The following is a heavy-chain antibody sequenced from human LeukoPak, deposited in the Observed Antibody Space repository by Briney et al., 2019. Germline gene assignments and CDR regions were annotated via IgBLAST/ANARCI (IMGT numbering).Heavy chain of an antibody. D-gene: IGHD2-2*01. CDR3: ARERYCSSTSCYGWFDP. V-gene: IGHV1-8*01. CDR1: GYTFTSYD. CDR2: MNPNSGNT. J-gene: IGHJ5*02. Sequence: GASVKVSCKASGYTFTSYDINWVRQASGQGLAGMGWMNPNSGNTGYAQKFQGRVTMTRDTSISTAYMELSRLRSGDTAVYYCARERYCSSTSCYGWFDPWGQGTLVTVSS.